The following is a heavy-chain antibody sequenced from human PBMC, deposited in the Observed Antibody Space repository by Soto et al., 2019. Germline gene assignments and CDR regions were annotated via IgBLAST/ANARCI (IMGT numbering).Heavy chain of an antibody. CDR2: ISYGGST. V-gene: IGHV4-30-4*01. CDR1: GGSISSGNYY. Sequence: SETLSLTCTVSGGSISSGNYYWSWIRQPPGKGLEWIGFISYGGSTYYNPSLKSRLSISLDTSENQFSLKLTSVTAADTAIYYCAGARQYYDCELDPWGQGTLVTVSS. CDR3: AGARQYYDCELDP. J-gene: IGHJ5*02. D-gene: IGHD3-16*01.